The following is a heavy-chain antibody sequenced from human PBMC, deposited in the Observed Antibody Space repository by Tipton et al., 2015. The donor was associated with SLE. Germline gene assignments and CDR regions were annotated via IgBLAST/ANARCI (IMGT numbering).Heavy chain of an antibody. Sequence: GSLRLSCAASGFTFRTYAMHWVRQSPGKGLEWVAFIRSDASKEEYADSVKGRFIISRVDSKNTLYLQVNSLRNEDTAVYYCATDGLAAWGQGTLVTVSS. CDR1: GFTFRTYA. J-gene: IGHJ1*01. CDR3: ATDGLAA. CDR2: IRSDASKE. V-gene: IGHV3-30*02.